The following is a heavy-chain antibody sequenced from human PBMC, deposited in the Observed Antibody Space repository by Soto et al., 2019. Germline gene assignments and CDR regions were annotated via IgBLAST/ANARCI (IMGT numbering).Heavy chain of an antibody. CDR2: IYYSGST. V-gene: IGHV4-59*01. D-gene: IGHD1-7*01. Sequence: SETLSLTCTVSGGSISSYYWSWIRQPPGKGLEWIGYIYYSGSTNYNPSLKSRVTISVDTSKNQFSLKLSSVTAADTAVYYCARGAITGTTGLGYWGQGTLVTVSS. CDR1: GGSISSYY. J-gene: IGHJ4*02. CDR3: ARGAITGTTGLGY.